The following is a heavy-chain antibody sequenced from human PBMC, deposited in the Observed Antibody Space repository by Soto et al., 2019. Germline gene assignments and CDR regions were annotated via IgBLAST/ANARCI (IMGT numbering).Heavy chain of an antibody. J-gene: IGHJ6*02. CDR2: ISSSSSYI. CDR1: GFTFSSYS. V-gene: IGHV3-21*01. Sequence: EVQLVESGGGLVKPGGSLRLSCAASGFTFSSYSMNWVRQAPGKGLEWVSSISSSSSYIYYADSVKGRFTISRDNAKNSLYLQMNSLRAEDTAVYYCARDRDQLLHYYYGMDVWGQGTTVTVSS. CDR3: ARDRDQLLHYYYGMDV. D-gene: IGHD2-2*01.